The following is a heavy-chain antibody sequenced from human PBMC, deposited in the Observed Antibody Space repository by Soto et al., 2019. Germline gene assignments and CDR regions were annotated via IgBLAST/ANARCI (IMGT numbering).Heavy chain of an antibody. J-gene: IGHJ6*02. CDR2: IIPILGTA. V-gene: IGHV1-69*12. CDR1: GGTFSSYA. D-gene: IGHD6-19*01. Sequence: QVQLVQSGAEVKKPGSSVKVSCKASGGTFSSYAISWVRQAPGQWLEWMGGIIPILGTANYAQKFQGRVTSSADESTSTAYMELSSLRSEDTAVYYGAKAPTAGAGRRYYGMDVWGQGTTVTVSS. CDR3: AKAPTAGAGRRYYGMDV.